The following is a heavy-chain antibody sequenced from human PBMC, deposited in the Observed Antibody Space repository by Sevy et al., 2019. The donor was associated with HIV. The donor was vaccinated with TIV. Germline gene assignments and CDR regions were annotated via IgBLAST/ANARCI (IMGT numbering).Heavy chain of an antibody. D-gene: IGHD5-18*01. CDR3: ARDLKGGYSYGIDY. CDR1: GFSISSSNW. Sequence: SETLSLTCAVSGFSISSSNWWSWVRQPPGKGLEWIGEIFHSGSTNYNPSLKSRVTISLDKSNNHFSLKLSSVTAADTAVYYCARDLKGGYSYGIDYWGQGTLVTVSS. J-gene: IGHJ4*02. V-gene: IGHV4-4*02. CDR2: IFHSGST.